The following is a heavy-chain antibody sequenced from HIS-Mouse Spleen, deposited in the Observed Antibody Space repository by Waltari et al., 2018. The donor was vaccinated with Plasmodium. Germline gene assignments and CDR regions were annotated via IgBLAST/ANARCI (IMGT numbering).Heavy chain of an antibody. Sequence: QVQLVESGGGVVQPGRSLRLSCAASGFPFSRYGMHWVRQAPGKGLRGWAVISYDGSNKYYADSVKGRFTIFRDNSKNTLYLQMNSLRAEDTAVYYCAKDRRSSSWYVDYWGQGTLVTVSS. CDR1: GFPFSRYG. CDR3: AKDRRSSSWYVDY. CDR2: ISYDGSNK. D-gene: IGHD6-13*01. V-gene: IGHV3-30*18. J-gene: IGHJ4*02.